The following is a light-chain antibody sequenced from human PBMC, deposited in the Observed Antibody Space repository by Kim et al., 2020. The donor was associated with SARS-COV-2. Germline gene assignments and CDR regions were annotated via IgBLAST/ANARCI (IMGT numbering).Light chain of an antibody. CDR1: AGSVSTSYY. Sequence: GGTVTLTCGLSAGSVSTSYYPSWYQQTPGQAPRTLIYNTNTRSSGVPDRFSGSILGNKAALTITGAQADDESDYYCVLFMGSGIWVFGGGTQLTVL. CDR3: VLFMGSGIWV. J-gene: IGLJ3*02. CDR2: NTN. V-gene: IGLV8-61*01.